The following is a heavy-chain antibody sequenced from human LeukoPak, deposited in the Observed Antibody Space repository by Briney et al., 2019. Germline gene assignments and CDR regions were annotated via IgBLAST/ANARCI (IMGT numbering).Heavy chain of an antibody. CDR3: TAVSYDFWSGPSINDY. D-gene: IGHD3-3*01. J-gene: IGHJ4*02. V-gene: IGHV3-15*01. Sequence: GGSLRLSCAASGFTFSNAWMSWVRQAPGKGLEWVGRIKSKTDGGTTDYAAPVKGRFTISRDDSKNTLYLQMNSLKTEDTAVYYCTAVSYDFWSGPSINDYWGQGTLVTVSS. CDR2: IKSKTDGGTT. CDR1: GFTFSNAW.